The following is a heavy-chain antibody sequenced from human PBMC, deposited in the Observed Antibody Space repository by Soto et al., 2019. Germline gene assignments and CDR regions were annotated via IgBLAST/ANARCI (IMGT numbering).Heavy chain of an antibody. V-gene: IGHV4-31*03. CDR1: GGSISSGGYY. D-gene: IGHD6-13*01. Sequence: SETLSLTCTASGGSISSGGYYWSWIRQHPGKGLEWIGYIYYSGSTYYNPSLKSRVTISVDTSKNQFSLKLSSVTAADTAVYYCARVFSDSSSFFDPWGQGTLVTVSS. CDR2: IYYSGST. CDR3: ARVFSDSSSFFDP. J-gene: IGHJ5*02.